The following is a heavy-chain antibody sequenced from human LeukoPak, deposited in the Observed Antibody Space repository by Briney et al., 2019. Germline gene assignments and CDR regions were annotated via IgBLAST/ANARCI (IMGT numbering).Heavy chain of an antibody. CDR3: AKKWGANILFDY. J-gene: IGHJ4*02. CDR2: ISSSGDTT. CDR1: GFTFSSYA. Sequence: GGSLRLSCAASGFTFSSYAMSWVRQAPGKGLEWVSGISSSGDTTYYADSVKGRVTISRDNSKNTLYLQMNSLRAEDTAVYYCAKKWGANILFDYWGQGTLVTVSS. V-gene: IGHV3-23*01. D-gene: IGHD1-26*01.